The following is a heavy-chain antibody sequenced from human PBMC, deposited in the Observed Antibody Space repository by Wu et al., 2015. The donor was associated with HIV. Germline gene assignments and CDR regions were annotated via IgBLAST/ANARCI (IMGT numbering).Heavy chain of an antibody. CDR1: GGTFSSYA. CDR3: ARDREMATIPVDYYYYGMDV. Sequence: QVQLVQSGAEVKKPGSSVKVSCKASGGTFSSYAISWVRQAPGQGLEWMGRIIPIFGTANYAQKFQGRVTITADESTSTAYMELSSLRSEDTAVYYCARDREMATIPVDYYYYGMDVVGTEGTTVHRLL. V-gene: IGHV1-69*13. CDR2: IIPIFGTA. D-gene: IGHD5-24*01. J-gene: IGHJ6*01.